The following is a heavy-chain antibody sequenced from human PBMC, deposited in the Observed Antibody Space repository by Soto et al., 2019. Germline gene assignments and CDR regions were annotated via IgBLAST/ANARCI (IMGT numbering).Heavy chain of an antibody. V-gene: IGHV1-18*01. CDR3: ARGVGSGSYYNQYNWFDP. CDR1: GYTFTNYG. J-gene: IGHJ5*02. Sequence: QVQLVQSGAEVKKPGASVKVSCKASGYTFTNYGISWVRQAPGQGLEWMGWISAYNGNTNFAQKLQGRVTMTTDTSTSTGYMELRSLRSDDTAVYYCARGVGSGSYYNQYNWFDPWGQGTLVTVSS. CDR2: ISAYNGNT. D-gene: IGHD3-10*01.